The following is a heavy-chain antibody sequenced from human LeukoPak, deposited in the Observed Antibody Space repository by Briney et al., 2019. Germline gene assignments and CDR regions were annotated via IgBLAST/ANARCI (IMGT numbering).Heavy chain of an antibody. Sequence: NPSGTLSLTCAVSGGSISSSNWWSWVRQPPGKGPEWIGEIYHSGSTNYNPSLKGRVTISVDKSKNQFSLKLSSVTAADTAVYYCARADSSYFDYWGQGTLVTVSS. CDR1: GGSISSSNW. D-gene: IGHD6-13*01. J-gene: IGHJ4*02. CDR2: IYHSGST. CDR3: ARADSSYFDY. V-gene: IGHV4-4*02.